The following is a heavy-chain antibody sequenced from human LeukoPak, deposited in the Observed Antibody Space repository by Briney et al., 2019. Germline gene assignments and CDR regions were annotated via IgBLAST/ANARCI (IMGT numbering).Heavy chain of an antibody. Sequence: SETLSLTCTVSGGSISSSSYYWGWIRQPPGKGLEWIGSIYYSGSTYYNPSLKSRVTISVDTSKNQFSLKLSSVTAADTAVYYCAMGNGYYSLYYFDYWGRGTLVTVSS. CDR2: IYYSGST. CDR3: AMGNGYYSLYYFDY. D-gene: IGHD5-18*01. J-gene: IGHJ4*02. V-gene: IGHV4-39*01. CDR1: GGSISSSSYY.